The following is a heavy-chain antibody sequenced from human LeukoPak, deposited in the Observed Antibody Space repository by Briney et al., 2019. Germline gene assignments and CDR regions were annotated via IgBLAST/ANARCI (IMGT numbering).Heavy chain of an antibody. V-gene: IGHV3-7*01. J-gene: IGHJ5*02. D-gene: IGHD3-10*01. Sequence: GGSLRLSCAASGFTFSDSSMNWVRQAPGKGLEWVANIKQDGSVKNYVDSVKGRFTISRDNAKNSLFLQMNSLRAEDTAVYYCARDPSGSPVFDPWGQGTLVTVSS. CDR2: IKQDGSVK. CDR3: ARDPSGSPVFDP. CDR1: GFTFSDSS.